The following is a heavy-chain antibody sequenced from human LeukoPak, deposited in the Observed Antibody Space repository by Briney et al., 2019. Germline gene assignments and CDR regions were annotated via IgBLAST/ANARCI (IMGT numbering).Heavy chain of an antibody. CDR2: INAGNGNT. J-gene: IGHJ4*02. Sequence: GASVKVSCKASGYTFTSYAMHWVRQAPGQRLEWMGWINAGNGNTKYSQKFQGRVTITRDTSASTAYMELSSLRSEDTAVYYCAGAYYDILTGYRAYYFDYWGQGTLVTVSS. CDR1: GYTFTSYA. V-gene: IGHV1-3*01. D-gene: IGHD3-9*01. CDR3: AGAYYDILTGYRAYYFDY.